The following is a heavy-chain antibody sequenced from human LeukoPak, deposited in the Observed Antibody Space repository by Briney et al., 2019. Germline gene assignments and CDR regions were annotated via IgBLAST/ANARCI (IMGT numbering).Heavy chain of an antibody. CDR3: ARVSDVLRFLEWAYVDY. CDR2: IYDSEST. CDR1: GGSISSGDYY. D-gene: IGHD3-3*01. Sequence: SSETLSLTCTVSGGSISSGDYYWSWIRPPPGKGLEWIGYIYDSESTHYNPSLKSRVTISVDTSKNQFSLKLSSVTAADTAVYYCARVSDVLRFLEWAYVDYWGQGTLVTVSS. V-gene: IGHV4-30-4*08. J-gene: IGHJ4*02.